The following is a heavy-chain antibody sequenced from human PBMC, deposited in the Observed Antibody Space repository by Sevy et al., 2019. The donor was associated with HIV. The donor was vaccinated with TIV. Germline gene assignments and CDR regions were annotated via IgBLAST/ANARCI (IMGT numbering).Heavy chain of an antibody. CDR1: GGSSTNNNSY. J-gene: IGHJ4*02. V-gene: IGHV4-39*01. Sequence: SETLSLPCTVSGGSSTNNNSYSGWIRQSPGKGLERIGTLHYSGRTDYNPSLKSRGTVSVDTSKNQISLRPDSVTAADTAVYYCARHSLFTIFGVVIDPKMYYFDYWGQGTLVTVSS. CDR2: LHYSGRT. D-gene: IGHD3-3*01. CDR3: ARHSLFTIFGVVIDPKMYYFDY.